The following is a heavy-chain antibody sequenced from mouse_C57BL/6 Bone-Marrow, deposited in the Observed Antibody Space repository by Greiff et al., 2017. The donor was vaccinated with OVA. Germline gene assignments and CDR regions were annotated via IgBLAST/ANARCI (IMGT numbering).Heavy chain of an antibody. J-gene: IGHJ1*03. V-gene: IGHV1-7*01. Sequence: VQLVESGAELAKPGASVKLSCKASGYTFTSYWMHWVKQRPGQGLEWLGYINPSSGYTKYNQKFKDKATLTADKSYSTDYMQLSSLTYEDSAVYYCARWGVVADPWYFDVWGTGTTVTVSS. CDR2: INPSSGYT. CDR1: GYTFTSYW. D-gene: IGHD1-1*01. CDR3: ARWGVVADPWYFDV.